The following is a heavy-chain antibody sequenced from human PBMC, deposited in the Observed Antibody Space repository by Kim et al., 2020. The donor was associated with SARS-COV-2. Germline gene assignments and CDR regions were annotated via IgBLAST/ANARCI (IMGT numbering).Heavy chain of an antibody. J-gene: IGHJ4*02. V-gene: IGHV7-4-1*02. CDR2: INTNTGNP. Sequence: ASVKVSCKASGYTFSSYGMNLVRQAPGQGLEWMGWINTNTGNPTYAQGFTGRFVFSLDTSVSTAYLQISSLKAEDTAVYFCVRQEYDSSSYRQGFDYWGQGTLVNVTS. CDR3: VRQEYDSSSYRQGFDY. CDR1: GYTFSSYG. D-gene: IGHD3-22*01.